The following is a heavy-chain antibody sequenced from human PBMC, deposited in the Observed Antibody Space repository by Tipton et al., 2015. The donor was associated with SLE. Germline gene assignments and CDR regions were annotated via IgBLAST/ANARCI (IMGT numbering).Heavy chain of an antibody. CDR3: AREGVSSPDY. CDR1: GFTFSSYE. D-gene: IGHD6-13*01. V-gene: IGHV3-48*03. Sequence: SLRLSCAASGFTFSSYEMNWVRQAPGKGLEWVSYISSSGYTIYYADSVKSRITTSRDNAKNSLYLQMNSLRAEDTALYYCAREGVSSPDYWGQGTLVTVSS. J-gene: IGHJ4*02. CDR2: ISSSGYTI.